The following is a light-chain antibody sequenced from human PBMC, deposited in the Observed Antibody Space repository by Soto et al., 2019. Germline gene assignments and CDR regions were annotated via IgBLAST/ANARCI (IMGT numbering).Light chain of an antibody. CDR3: QQYNSYSPTWT. Sequence: DIQMTQSHSTLSASVGDRVTITCRASQSISSWLAWYQQKPGKAPKLLIYKASSLESGVPSRFSGSGSGTEFTLTNSSLQPDDFATYYCQQYNSYSPTWTFGQGTKVDIK. CDR2: KAS. V-gene: IGKV1-5*03. J-gene: IGKJ1*01. CDR1: QSISSW.